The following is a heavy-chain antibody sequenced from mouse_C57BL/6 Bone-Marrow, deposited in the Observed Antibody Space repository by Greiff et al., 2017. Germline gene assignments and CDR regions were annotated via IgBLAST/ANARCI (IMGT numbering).Heavy chain of an antibody. CDR3: ARSRELRLFAY. V-gene: IGHV1-81*01. CDR1: GYTFTSYG. D-gene: IGHD3-2*02. CDR2: IYPRSGNT. Sequence: QVQLKESGAELARPGASVKLSCKASGYTFTSYGISWVKQRTGQGLEWIGEIYPRSGNTYYNEKFKGKATLTADKSSSTAYMELRSLTSEDSAVYFCARSRELRLFAYWGQGTLVTVSA. J-gene: IGHJ3*01.